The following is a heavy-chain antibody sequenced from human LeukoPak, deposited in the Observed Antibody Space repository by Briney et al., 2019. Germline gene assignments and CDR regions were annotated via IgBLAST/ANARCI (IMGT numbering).Heavy chain of an antibody. Sequence: GGSLRLSCAASGFTFSSYSINWVRQAPGKGLEWVSSISSSSSYIYYADSVKGRFTISRDNVKNSLYLQMNSLRAEDTAVYYCARGRGYCSGGSCYSNSYWGQGTLVTVSS. CDR1: GFTFSSYS. D-gene: IGHD2-15*01. CDR2: ISSSSSYI. V-gene: IGHV3-21*01. CDR3: ARGRGYCSGGSCYSNSY. J-gene: IGHJ4*02.